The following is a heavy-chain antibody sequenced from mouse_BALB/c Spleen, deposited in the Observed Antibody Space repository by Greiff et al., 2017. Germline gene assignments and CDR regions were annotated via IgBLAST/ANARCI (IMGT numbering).Heavy chain of an antibody. CDR1: GFTFSDYY. Sequence: EGKLMESGGGLVKPGGSLKLSCAASGFTFSDYYMYWVRQTPEKRLEWVATISDGGSYTYYPDSVKGRFTISRDNAKNNLYLQMSSLKSEDTAMYYCARDYYGSEGYFDVWGAGTTVTVSS. J-gene: IGHJ1*01. V-gene: IGHV5-4*02. CDR3: ARDYYGSEGYFDV. D-gene: IGHD1-1*01. CDR2: ISDGGSYT.